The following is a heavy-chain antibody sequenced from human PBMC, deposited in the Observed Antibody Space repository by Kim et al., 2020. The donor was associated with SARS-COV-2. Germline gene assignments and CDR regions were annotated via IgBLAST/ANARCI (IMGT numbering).Heavy chain of an antibody. CDR1: GYTFTSYA. CDR2: INTNTGNP. J-gene: IGHJ6*02. D-gene: IGHD3-3*01. V-gene: IGHV7-4-1*02. Sequence: ASVKVSCKASGYTFTSYAMNWVRQAPGQGLEWMGWINTNTGNPTYAQGFTGRFVFSLDTSVSTAYLQISSLKAEDTAVYYCARGVRFWSGSFPRNYGMDVWGQGTTVTVSS. CDR3: ARGVRFWSGSFPRNYGMDV.